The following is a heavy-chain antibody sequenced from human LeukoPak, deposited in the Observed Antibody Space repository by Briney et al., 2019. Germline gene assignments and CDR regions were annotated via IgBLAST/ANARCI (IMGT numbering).Heavy chain of an antibody. V-gene: IGHV1-8*01. CDR2: MNPNSGNT. Sequence: ASVKVSWKASGYTFTSYDINWVRQATGQGLEWMGWMNPNSGNTGYAQKFQGRVTMTRNTSISTAYVELSSLRSEDTVVYYCAREGYYDFWSGYYTYYYYMDVWGKGTTVTVSS. D-gene: IGHD3-3*01. J-gene: IGHJ6*03. CDR3: AREGYYDFWSGYYTYYYYMDV. CDR1: GYTFTSYD.